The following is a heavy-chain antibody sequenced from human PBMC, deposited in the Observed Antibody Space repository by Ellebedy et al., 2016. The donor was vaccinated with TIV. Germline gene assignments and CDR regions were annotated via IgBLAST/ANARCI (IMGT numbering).Heavy chain of an antibody. Sequence: MPSETLSLTCIVSGDSISSTNYFWGWIRQSPGMGLEWIGSLNYGGESYFDPSLKSRVTMSLDTSQNQFTLNLSSVTAADTAVYYCARDPALPRGRFDTWGQGTLVTVSS. CDR1: GDSISSTNYF. CDR2: LNYGGES. J-gene: IGHJ5*02. V-gene: IGHV4-39*02. CDR3: ARDPALPRGRFDT.